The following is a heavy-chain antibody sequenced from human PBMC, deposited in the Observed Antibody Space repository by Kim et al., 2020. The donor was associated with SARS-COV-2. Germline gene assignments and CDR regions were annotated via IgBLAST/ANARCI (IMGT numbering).Heavy chain of an antibody. D-gene: IGHD2-2*01. J-gene: IGHJ4*02. Sequence: VKGRFTISRDDSKSIANLQMNSLKTEDTAVYYCTRVLEDIVVVPAAIDYWGQGTLVTVSS. V-gene: IGHV3-49*02. CDR3: TRVLEDIVVVPAAIDY.